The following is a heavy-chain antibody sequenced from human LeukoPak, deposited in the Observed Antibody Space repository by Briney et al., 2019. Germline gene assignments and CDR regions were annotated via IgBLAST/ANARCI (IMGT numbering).Heavy chain of an antibody. J-gene: IGHJ4*02. CDR2: IKPDGSEK. Sequence: GGSLRLSCTASGFTFSSYWMNWVRQAPGKGLEWVANIKPDGSEKNYVDSVKGRFTISRDNAKNSLYLQMNSLRAEDTAVYYCARYCYSTSCYAGEGGVVYWGQGTLVTVSS. CDR3: ARYCYSTSCYAGEGGVVY. CDR1: GFTFSSYW. D-gene: IGHD2-2*01. V-gene: IGHV3-7*01.